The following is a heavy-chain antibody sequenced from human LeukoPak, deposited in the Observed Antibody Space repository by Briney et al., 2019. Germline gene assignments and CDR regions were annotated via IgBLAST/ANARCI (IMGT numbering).Heavy chain of an antibody. CDR3: ARDPLRNRYGSGSYYSDY. CDR1: GGSISRNNYY. CDR2: IYYSGST. J-gene: IGHJ4*02. V-gene: IGHV4-39*07. D-gene: IGHD3-10*01. Sequence: SETLSLTCTVSGGSISRNNYYWDWIRQPPGKGLEYIGSIYYSGSTYYNPSLKSRVTISVDTSKNQFSLKLSSVTAADTAVYYCARDPLRNRYGSGSYYSDYWGQGTLVTVSS.